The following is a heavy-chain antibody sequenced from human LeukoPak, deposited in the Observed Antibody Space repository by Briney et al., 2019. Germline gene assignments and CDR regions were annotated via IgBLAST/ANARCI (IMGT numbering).Heavy chain of an antibody. Sequence: SETLSLTCTVSGGSISSYYWSWIRQPSGKGLEWIGNIYYSGSTNYNPSLKSRVTISVDTSKNQFSLKLSSVTAADTAVYYCARAAWGVSAAYFDYWGQGTLVTVSS. CDR2: IYYSGST. CDR3: ARAAWGVSAAYFDY. CDR1: GGSISSYY. J-gene: IGHJ4*02. V-gene: IGHV4-59*01. D-gene: IGHD3-16*01.